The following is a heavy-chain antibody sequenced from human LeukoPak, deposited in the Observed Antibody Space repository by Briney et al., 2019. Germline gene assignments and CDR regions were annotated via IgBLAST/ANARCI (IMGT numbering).Heavy chain of an antibody. CDR3: ARDRTDIVVVPAGLNWFDP. V-gene: IGHV3-74*01. CDR2: INSDGSST. CDR1: GFTFSSYW. D-gene: IGHD2-2*01. Sequence: PGGSLRLSCAASGFTFSSYWMHWVRQAPRKGLVCVSRINSDGSSTSYADSVKGRFTISRDNAKNTLYLQMNRLRAEDTAVYYCARDRTDIVVVPAGLNWFDPWGQGTLVTVSS. J-gene: IGHJ5*02.